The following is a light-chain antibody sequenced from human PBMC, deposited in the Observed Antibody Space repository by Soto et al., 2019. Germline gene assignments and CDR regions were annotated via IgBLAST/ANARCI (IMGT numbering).Light chain of an antibody. CDR1: SSNIGTNT. Sequence: QSVLTQPSSASGTPGQTVTISCSGTSSNIGTNTVNWYRQVPGTAPKLLIFNDNVRPSGVPGRFSGSRSGTSASLAISGLQSEYEADYYCAAWDGSLNVVLLGGGTKLTVL. CDR3: AAWDGSLNVVL. CDR2: NDN. V-gene: IGLV1-44*01. J-gene: IGLJ2*01.